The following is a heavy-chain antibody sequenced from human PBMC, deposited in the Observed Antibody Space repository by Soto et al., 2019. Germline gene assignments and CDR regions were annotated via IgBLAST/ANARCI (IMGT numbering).Heavy chain of an antibody. CDR3: ARQKVSRFYGEVDFFDY. CDR1: GGSISSNIYY. D-gene: IGHD4-17*01. Sequence: SETLSLTCTVSGGSISSNIYYWSWVRQSPGKGLEWIGEVTRSGSTNYNPSLKSRVTISIDTSNKHLSLHLSSVTAADTAVYYCARQKVSRFYGEVDFFDYWGLGTLVTVSS. J-gene: IGHJ4*02. V-gene: IGHV4-39*07. CDR2: VTRSGST.